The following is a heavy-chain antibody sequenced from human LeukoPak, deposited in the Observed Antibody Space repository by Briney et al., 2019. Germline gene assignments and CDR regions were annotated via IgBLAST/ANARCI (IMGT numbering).Heavy chain of an antibody. J-gene: IGHJ4*02. CDR2: IYYSGST. Sequence: PSETLSLTCTVSGGSISSYYWSWIRQPPGKGLEWIGYIYYSGSTNYNPSLKSRVTISVDTSKNQFSLRLSSVTAADTAVYYCARRTGYYFDYWGQGTLVTVSS. CDR1: GGSISSYY. V-gene: IGHV4-59*01. D-gene: IGHD3/OR15-3a*01. CDR3: ARRTGYYFDY.